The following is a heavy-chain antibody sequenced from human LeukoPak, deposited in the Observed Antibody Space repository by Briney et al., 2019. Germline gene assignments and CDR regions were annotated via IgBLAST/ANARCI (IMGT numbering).Heavy chain of an antibody. V-gene: IGHV4-61*02. D-gene: IGHD3-16*01. Sequence: SQTLSLTCTVSGGSISSGSYYWSWIRQPAGKGLEWIGRIYTSGSTNYNPSLKSRVTISVDTSKNQFSLKLSSVTAADTAVYYCARRAEYDYVWGSYEKPLDYWGQGTLVTVSS. CDR1: GGSISSGSYY. CDR2: IYTSGST. CDR3: ARRAEYDYVWGSYEKPLDY. J-gene: IGHJ4*02.